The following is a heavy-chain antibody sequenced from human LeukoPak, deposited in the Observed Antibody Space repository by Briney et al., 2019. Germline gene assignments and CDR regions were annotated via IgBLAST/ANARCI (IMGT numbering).Heavy chain of an antibody. J-gene: IGHJ3*02. Sequence: TGGSLRLSCVASGFTFSSYWMAWVRQAPGKGLEWVANTNQDGSEKSYVDSVKGRLTISRDNAKNSLCLQMNSLRAEDTAVYYCARDRGYSTFDMWGQGTMVTVSS. D-gene: IGHD5-18*01. V-gene: IGHV3-7*05. CDR2: TNQDGSEK. CDR3: ARDRGYSTFDM. CDR1: GFTFSSYW.